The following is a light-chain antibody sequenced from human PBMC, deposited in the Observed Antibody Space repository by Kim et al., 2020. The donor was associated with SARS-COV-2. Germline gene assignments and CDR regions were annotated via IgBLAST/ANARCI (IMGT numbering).Light chain of an antibody. CDR1: QSISSH. Sequence: DIQMTHSPSSLSASVGDRVTITCRTTQSISSHLNWYQQKPGRAPKLLISAASTLQGGVPSRFSGSGSETDFTLTISSLQPEDFATYFCQQNYISPFTFGPGTKVDIK. V-gene: IGKV1-39*01. J-gene: IGKJ3*01. CDR2: AAS. CDR3: QQNYISPFT.